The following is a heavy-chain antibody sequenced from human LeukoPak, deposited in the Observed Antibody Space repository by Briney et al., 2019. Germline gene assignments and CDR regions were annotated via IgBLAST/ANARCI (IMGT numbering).Heavy chain of an antibody. J-gene: IGHJ4*02. CDR3: ARAGREGYYYPALDF. CDR1: RFSPGVSL. CDR2: MKHDGIEK. Sequence: GGSLRLSSVASRFSPGVSLLSSVCQAPGKGLEWVANMKHDGIEKYHVDSVKGRFTISRDNTKNSLYLHMSSLRVEDTAVSYCARAGREGYYYPALDFWGQGILVTVSS. D-gene: IGHD5-12*01. V-gene: IGHV3-7*05.